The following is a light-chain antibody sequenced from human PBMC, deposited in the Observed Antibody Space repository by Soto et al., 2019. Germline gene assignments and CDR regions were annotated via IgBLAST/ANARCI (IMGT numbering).Light chain of an antibody. V-gene: IGKV3-20*01. CDR3: QQYRSSPPEFT. J-gene: IGKJ3*01. CDR1: QSVSSSY. Sequence: EIVLTQSPGTLSLSPGERATLSCRASQSVSSSYLAWYQQRPGQAPRLLIFGASYRATGIPDMFSGSGSGTDFTLTISRLEPEDFAVYYCQQYRSSPPEFTFGPGTKVDSK. CDR2: GAS.